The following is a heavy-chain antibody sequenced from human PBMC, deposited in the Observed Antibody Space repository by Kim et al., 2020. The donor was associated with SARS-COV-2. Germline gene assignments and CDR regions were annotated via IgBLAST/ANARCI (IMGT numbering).Heavy chain of an antibody. V-gene: IGHV1-58*01. CDR2: IVVGSGNT. CDR1: GFTFSNSA. Sequence: SVKVSCKASGFTFSNSAVQWVRQARGQRLEWIGWIVVGSGNTNYAQKFQERVTIIRDMSTSSAYMELSSLRSEDTAVYYCAAHSSSWYGLYYFDYWGQG. CDR3: AAHSSSWYGLYYFDY. J-gene: IGHJ4*02. D-gene: IGHD6-13*01.